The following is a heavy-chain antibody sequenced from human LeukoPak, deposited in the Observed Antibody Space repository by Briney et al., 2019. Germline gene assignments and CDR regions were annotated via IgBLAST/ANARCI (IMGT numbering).Heavy chain of an antibody. CDR2: INPNSGGT. CDR1: GYTHTGYY. V-gene: IGHV1-2*02. Sequence: ASVKVSCKASGYTHTGYYVHWVRQAPGQGLEWMGWINPNSGGTNYAQKFQGRVTMTRDTSISTAYMELSRLRSDDTAVYYCARDYDSSGYYYDYWGQGTLVTVSS. D-gene: IGHD3-22*01. J-gene: IGHJ4*02. CDR3: ARDYDSSGYYYDY.